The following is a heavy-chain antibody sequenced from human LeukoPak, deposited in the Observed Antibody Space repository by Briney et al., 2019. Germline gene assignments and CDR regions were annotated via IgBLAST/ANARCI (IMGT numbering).Heavy chain of an antibody. J-gene: IGHJ4*02. CDR3: ARGPHGYCGGDCYPGVNY. Sequence: ASVKVSCKASGYTFTGYYMHWVRQAPGQGLEWMGWINPNSGGTNYAQKFQGRVTMTRDTSISTAYMELSRLRSGDTAVYYCARGPHGYCGGDCYPGVNYWGQGTLVTVSS. CDR2: INPNSGGT. D-gene: IGHD2-21*02. V-gene: IGHV1-2*02. CDR1: GYTFTGYY.